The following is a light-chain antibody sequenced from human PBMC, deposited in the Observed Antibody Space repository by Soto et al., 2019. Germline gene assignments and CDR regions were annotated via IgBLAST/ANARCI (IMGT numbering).Light chain of an antibody. CDR2: EGS. J-gene: IGLJ1*01. CDR1: SSDVGSYNL. CDR3: CSYAGSSTREV. Sequence: QSALTQPASVSGSPGQSITISCTGTSSDVGSYNLVSWYQQHPGKAPKLMIYEGSKRPSGVSNRFSGSKSGNTASLTISGLQAEDEADYYCCSYAGSSTREVFGTATKLTVL. V-gene: IGLV2-23*01.